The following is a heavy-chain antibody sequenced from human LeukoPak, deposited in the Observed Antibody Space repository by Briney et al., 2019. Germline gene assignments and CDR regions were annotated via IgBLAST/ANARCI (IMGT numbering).Heavy chain of an antibody. CDR2: ITPDGSQK. D-gene: IGHD6-19*01. J-gene: IGHJ4*02. CDR1: GFTFSSYW. V-gene: IGHV3-7*01. Sequence: GGSLRLSCAASGFTFSSYWMSCVLQAPGKGLEWVANITPDGSQKYYVDSVRGRFTISRDNGKNSLYLQMNSLRAEDTAVYYCADPDSGWGQGTLVTVSS. CDR3: ADPDSG.